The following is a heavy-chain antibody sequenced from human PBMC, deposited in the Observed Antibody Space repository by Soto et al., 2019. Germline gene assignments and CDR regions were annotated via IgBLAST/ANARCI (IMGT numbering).Heavy chain of an antibody. CDR2: ILKDGSNR. CDR1: EFTFSHYG. V-gene: IGHV3-33*01. CDR3: ARDDEYSGNGMDV. J-gene: IGHJ6*02. Sequence: QVQLVESGGGVVQPGRSLRLSCAASEFTFSHYGMHWVRQAPGKGLEWVAVILKDGSNRYNADSVKERFTISRDNSKNTRYLQMNSQRAEEAAVYYCARDDEYSGNGMDVWGQGTTVTVS. D-gene: IGHD3-10*01.